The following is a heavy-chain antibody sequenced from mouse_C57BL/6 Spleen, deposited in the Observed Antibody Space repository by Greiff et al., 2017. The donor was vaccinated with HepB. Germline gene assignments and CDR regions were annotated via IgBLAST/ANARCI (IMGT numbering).Heavy chain of an antibody. Sequence: VQLKESGPGLVKPSQSLSLTCSVTGYSITSGYYWNWIRQFPGNKLEWMGYISYDGSNNYNPSLKNRISITRDTSKNQFFLKLNSVTTEDTATYYCAREGYDYAYFDYWGQGTTLTVSS. V-gene: IGHV3-6*01. CDR2: ISYDGSN. J-gene: IGHJ2*01. D-gene: IGHD2-4*01. CDR1: GYSITSGYY. CDR3: AREGYDYAYFDY.